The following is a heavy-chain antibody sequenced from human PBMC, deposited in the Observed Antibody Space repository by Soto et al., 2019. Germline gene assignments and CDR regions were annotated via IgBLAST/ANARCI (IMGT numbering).Heavy chain of an antibody. J-gene: IGHJ6*01. CDR1: GDSVSSNTAS. CDR2: TYYRSKWYN. V-gene: IGHV6-1*01. CDR3: ERGDCSGGSCHYDYYYGMHV. Sequence: SQTLSLTCVISGDSVSSNTASWNWISQSPSRGLEWLGRTYYRSKWYNDYAVSVKSRITINPDTSKNQFSLQLNSVTPEDTAVYYCERGDCSGGSCHYDYYYGMHVWGQGTTVTVSS. D-gene: IGHD2-15*01.